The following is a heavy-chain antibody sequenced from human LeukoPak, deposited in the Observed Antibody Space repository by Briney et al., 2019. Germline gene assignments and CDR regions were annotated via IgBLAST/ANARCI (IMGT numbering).Heavy chain of an antibody. CDR3: ARQYYYDSSGYYYAFYFDY. V-gene: IGHV4-59*08. CDR2: NYYSGST. D-gene: IGHD3-22*01. CDR1: GGSISSYY. J-gene: IGHJ4*02. Sequence: SETLSLTCTVSGGSISSYYWSWIRQPPGKGLEWIGYNYYSGSTNYNPSLNSRVTISVDTSKNQFSLKLSSVTAADTAVYYCARQYYYDSSGYYYAFYFDYWGQGTLVTVSS.